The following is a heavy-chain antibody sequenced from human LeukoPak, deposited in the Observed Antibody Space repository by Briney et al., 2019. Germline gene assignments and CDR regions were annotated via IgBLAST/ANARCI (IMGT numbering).Heavy chain of an antibody. J-gene: IGHJ5*02. CDR2: IYYSGST. Sequence: PSETLSLTCTVSGGSISSGDHYWSWIRQPPGKGLEWIGYIYYSGSTYYNPSLKSRVTISVDTSKNQFSLKLSSVTAADTAVYYCARGRNYYDILTGYAYNWFDPWGQGTLVTVSS. CDR1: GGSISSGDHY. CDR3: ARGRNYYDILTGYAYNWFDP. V-gene: IGHV4-30-4*01. D-gene: IGHD3-9*01.